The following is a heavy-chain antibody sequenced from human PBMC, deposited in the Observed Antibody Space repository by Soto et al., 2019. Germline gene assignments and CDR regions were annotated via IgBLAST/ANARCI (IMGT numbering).Heavy chain of an antibody. J-gene: IGHJ6*02. V-gene: IGHV3-30*18. CDR2: ISYDGSNK. Sequence: SGGSLRLSCAASGFTFSSYGMHWVRQAPGKGLEWVAVISYDGSNKYYADSVKGRFTISRDNSKNTLYLQMNSLRAEDTAVYYCAKDSLSLVVVAAAPYYYYGMDVWGQGTTVTVSS. CDR3: AKDSLSLVVVAAAPYYYYGMDV. CDR1: GFTFSSYG. D-gene: IGHD2-15*01.